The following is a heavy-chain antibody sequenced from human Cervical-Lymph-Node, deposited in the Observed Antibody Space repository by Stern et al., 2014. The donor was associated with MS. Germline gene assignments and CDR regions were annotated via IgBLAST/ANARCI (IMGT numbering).Heavy chain of an antibody. V-gene: IGHV2-5*01. CDR3: AHIIDSSAYYPFYFDY. D-gene: IGHD3-22*01. CDR2: IYWNDDK. Sequence: QIPLKESGPTLVKPTQTLTLTCTFSGFSLSTSAVVVGWIRQPPGKALEWLAVIYWNDDKRYSPSLKSRLTITMDTSKNQVVLTMNNMDPVDTATYYCAHIIDSSAYYPFYFDYWGQGTLVTVSS. J-gene: IGHJ4*02. CDR1: GFSLSTSAVV.